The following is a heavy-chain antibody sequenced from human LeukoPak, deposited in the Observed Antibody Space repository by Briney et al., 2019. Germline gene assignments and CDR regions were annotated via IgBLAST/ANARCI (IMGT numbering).Heavy chain of an antibody. D-gene: IGHD6-13*01. CDR1: GYSISSGYY. V-gene: IGHV4-38-2*02. CDR3: ARAYSSSWPHLDY. J-gene: IGHJ4*02. Sequence: PSETLSLTCTVSGYSISSGYYWGWIRQPPGKGLEWIGSIYYSGSTYYNPSLKSRVTISVDTSKNQFSLKLTSVTAADTAVYYCARAYSSSWPHLDYWGQGTLVTVSS. CDR2: IYYSGST.